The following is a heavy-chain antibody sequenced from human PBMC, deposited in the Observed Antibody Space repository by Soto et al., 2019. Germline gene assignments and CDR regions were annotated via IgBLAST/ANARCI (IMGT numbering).Heavy chain of an antibody. V-gene: IGHV6-1*01. J-gene: IGHJ4*02. CDR2: TYYRSKWYN. CDR3: ARDLGTYFDY. Sequence: PSQTLSLTCAISGDSVSSNSAGWNWIRQSPSRGLEWLGRTYYRSKWYNDYAVSVKSRITINLDTSKNQFSLQLNSVTPADTAVYFCARDLGTYFDYWGQGTLVTVSS. D-gene: IGHD1-26*01. CDR1: GDSVSSNSAG.